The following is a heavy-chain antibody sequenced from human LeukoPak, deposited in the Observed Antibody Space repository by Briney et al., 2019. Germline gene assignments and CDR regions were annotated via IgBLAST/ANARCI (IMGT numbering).Heavy chain of an antibody. Sequence: ASGKLSCKASGYTFTGYYMHWVRQAPGQGLEWMGWINPNSGGTNYAQKFQGRVTMTRDTSISTAYMELSRLRSDDTAVYYCARDLEWELLYNYFDYWGQGTLVTVSS. J-gene: IGHJ4*02. V-gene: IGHV1-2*02. D-gene: IGHD1-26*01. CDR1: GYTFTGYY. CDR2: INPNSGGT. CDR3: ARDLEWELLYNYFDY.